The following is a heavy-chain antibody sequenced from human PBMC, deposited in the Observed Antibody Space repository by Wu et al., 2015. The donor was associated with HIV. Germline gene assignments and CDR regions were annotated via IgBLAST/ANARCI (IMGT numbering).Heavy chain of an antibody. D-gene: IGHD4-23*01. CDR1: GDTFSSYA. V-gene: IGHV1-69*05. J-gene: IGHJ5*02. Sequence: VQLVQSGAEMKKPGSSVKLSCKASGDTFSSYAINWVRQAPGQGLEWMGGIIPLFGTANYAQKFQGRVTMTRNTSISTAYMELSSLRSEDTAVYYCARGRAVRGFDPWGQGTLVTVSS. CDR2: IIPLFGTA. CDR3: ARGRAVRGFDP.